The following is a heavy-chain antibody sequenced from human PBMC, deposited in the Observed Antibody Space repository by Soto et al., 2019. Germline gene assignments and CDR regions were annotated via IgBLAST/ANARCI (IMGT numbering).Heavy chain of an antibody. D-gene: IGHD1-7*01. V-gene: IGHV4-30-4*01. Sequence: PSETLSLTCTVSGGSISSGDYYWSWIRQPPGKGLEWIGYTYYSGSTYYNPSLKSRVTISGDTSKNHFSLKLSSVTAADTAVYYCARGIPGTIRGGMDVWGQGTTVTVSS. CDR3: ARGIPGTIRGGMDV. CDR2: TYYSGST. CDR1: GGSISSGDYY. J-gene: IGHJ6*02.